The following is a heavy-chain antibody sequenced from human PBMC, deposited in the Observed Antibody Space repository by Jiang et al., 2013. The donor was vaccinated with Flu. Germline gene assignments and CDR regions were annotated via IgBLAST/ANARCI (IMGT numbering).Heavy chain of an antibody. CDR1: GFTFDDHG. J-gene: IGHJ4*02. V-gene: IGHV3-20*01. Sequence: VQLVESGGNVVRPGGSLRLSCAASGFTFDDHGLSWVRQVPGRGLEWISGINWKGSSTHYADSVKGRFTISRDNAKNSLYLQMNSLRSEDSALYHCARSPYSNSWYYFDYWGQGILVTVSS. CDR2: INWKGSST. CDR3: ARSPYSNSWYYFDY. D-gene: IGHD6-13*01.